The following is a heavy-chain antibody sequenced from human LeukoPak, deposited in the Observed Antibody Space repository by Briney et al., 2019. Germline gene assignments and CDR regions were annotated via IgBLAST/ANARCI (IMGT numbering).Heavy chain of an antibody. Sequence: ASVKVSCKASGYTFTSYYMHWVRLAPGPGLEWMGIINPSGGSTSYAQKSQGRSTMTRDTSISTAYRELSRLSSDDTGVYYCARSGRGYKDYWGQGTLLTVPS. J-gene: IGHJ4*02. CDR2: INPSGGST. CDR1: GYTFTSYY. D-gene: IGHD5-18*01. V-gene: IGHV1-46*01. CDR3: ARSGRGYKDY.